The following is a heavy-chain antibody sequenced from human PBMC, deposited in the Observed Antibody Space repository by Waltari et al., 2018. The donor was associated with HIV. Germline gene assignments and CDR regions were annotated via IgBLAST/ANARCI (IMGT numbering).Heavy chain of an antibody. V-gene: IGHV1-24*01. CDR3: ATDQSLTMVRGKGGFDP. CDR1: GYTLTELS. D-gene: IGHD3-10*01. Sequence: QVQLVQSGAEVKKPGASVKVSCKVSGYTLTELSMHWVRQAPGKGLAWMGGFEPEDGETIYAQKCQGRVTMTEDTSTDTAYMELSSLRSEDTAVYYCATDQSLTMVRGKGGFDPWGQGTLVTVSS. CDR2: FEPEDGET. J-gene: IGHJ5*02.